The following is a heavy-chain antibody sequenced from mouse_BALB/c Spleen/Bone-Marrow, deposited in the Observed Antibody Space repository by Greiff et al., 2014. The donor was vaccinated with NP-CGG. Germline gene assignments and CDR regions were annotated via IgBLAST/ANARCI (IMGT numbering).Heavy chain of an antibody. J-gene: IGHJ1*01. CDR1: GYTFTTYW. V-gene: IGHV1-7*01. CDR2: INPSTGNT. Sequence: VQLVESGAELAKPGASVKMSCKASGYTFTTYWIHWVKQRPGQGLEWIGYINPSTGNTEFNQKFRDRATLTADKSSSTPYMQLSSLTSEDSAVYHCARGLRDWYFDVWGAGTTVTVSS. CDR3: ARGLRDWYFDV. D-gene: IGHD2-4*01.